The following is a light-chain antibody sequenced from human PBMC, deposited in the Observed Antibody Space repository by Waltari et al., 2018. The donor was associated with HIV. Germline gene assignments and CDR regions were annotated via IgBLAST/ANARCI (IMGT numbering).Light chain of an antibody. CDR3: ASFTGDNTVI. Sequence: AVTQPASVSGLPGQSTTISCTGYDSDFGLYKLVSWYQQHSGSPPRLILYDVDSRAAGVSERFSGSMSGNTASLTISGRRAEDEGHYYCASFTGDNTVIFGGGTEVTVL. J-gene: IGLJ2*01. V-gene: IGLV2-14*03. CDR1: DSDFGLYKL. CDR2: DVD.